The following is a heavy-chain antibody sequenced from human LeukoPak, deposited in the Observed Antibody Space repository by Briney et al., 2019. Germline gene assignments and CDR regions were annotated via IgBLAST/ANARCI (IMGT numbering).Heavy chain of an antibody. CDR2: INPNSGGT. CDR3: ARARGSGSYYYYYYMDV. Sequence: ASVKVSCKASGYTFTGYYMHWVRQAPGQGLEWMGWINPNSGGTNYAQKFQGRVTMTRDTSISTAYMELSSLRSEDTAVYYCARARGSGSYYYYYYMDVWGKGTTVTVSS. V-gene: IGHV1-2*02. J-gene: IGHJ6*03. D-gene: IGHD1-26*01. CDR1: GYTFTGYY.